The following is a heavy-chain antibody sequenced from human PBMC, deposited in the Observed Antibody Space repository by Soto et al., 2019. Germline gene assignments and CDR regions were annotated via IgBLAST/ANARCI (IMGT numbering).Heavy chain of an antibody. D-gene: IGHD1-26*01. CDR1: GFTVSSNY. CDR3: ARGLVGANSYYYYGMDV. V-gene: IGHV3-53*01. CDR2: IYSGGST. J-gene: IGHJ6*02. Sequence: PGGSLRHSCAASGFTVSSNYMSWVRQAPGKGLEWVSVIYSGGSTYYADSVKGRFTISRDNSKNTLYLQMNSLRAEDTAVYYCARGLVGANSYYYYGMDVWGQGTTVTVSS.